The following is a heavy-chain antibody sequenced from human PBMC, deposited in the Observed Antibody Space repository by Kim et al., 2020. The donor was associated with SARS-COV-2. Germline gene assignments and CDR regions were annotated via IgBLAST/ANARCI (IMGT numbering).Heavy chain of an antibody. J-gene: IGHJ4*02. D-gene: IGHD1-26*01. Sequence: GGSLRLSCAASGFTFSSYGMHWVRKAPGKGLEWVAVISYDGSNKYYADSVKGRFTISRDNSKNTLYLQMNSLRAEDTAVYYCAKSGDVGADYDYWGQGTLVTVSS. V-gene: IGHV3-30*18. CDR3: AKSGDVGADYDY. CDR1: GFTFSSYG. CDR2: ISYDGSNK.